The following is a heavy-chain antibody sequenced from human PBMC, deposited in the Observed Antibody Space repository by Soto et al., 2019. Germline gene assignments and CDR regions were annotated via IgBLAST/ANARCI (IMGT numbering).Heavy chain of an antibody. Sequence: PGGSLRISCAASGFTFSSYAMSWVRQAPGKGLEWVSAISGSGGSTYYADSVKGRFTISRDNSKNTLYLQMNSLRAEDTAVYYCAKDPEGSYYYDSSGSSGAFDIWGQGTMVTVSS. V-gene: IGHV3-23*01. CDR3: AKDPEGSYYYDSSGSSGAFDI. CDR1: GFTFSSYA. D-gene: IGHD3-22*01. J-gene: IGHJ3*02. CDR2: ISGSGGST.